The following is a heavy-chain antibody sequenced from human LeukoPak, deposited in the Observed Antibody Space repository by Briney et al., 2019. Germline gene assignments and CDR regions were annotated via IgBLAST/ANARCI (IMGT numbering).Heavy chain of an antibody. Sequence: ASVKVSCKASGYTFTSYGISWVRQAPGQGLEWMGWISAYNGNTNYAQKLQGRVTMTTHTSTSTAYMELRSLRSDDTAVYYCARVYEDLNGLLCYHYWGRGTRGTVSS. CDR1: GYTFTSYG. CDR2: ISAYNGNT. V-gene: IGHV1-18*01. J-gene: IGHJ4*02. D-gene: IGHD2-21*02. CDR3: ARVYEDLNGLLCYHY.